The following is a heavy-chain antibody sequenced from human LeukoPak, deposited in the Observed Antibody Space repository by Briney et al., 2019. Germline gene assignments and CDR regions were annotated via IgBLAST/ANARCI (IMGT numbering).Heavy chain of an antibody. CDR2: IIPILGIA. J-gene: IGHJ6*02. CDR1: GGTFSSYA. Sequence: SVKVSCKASGGTFSSYAISWVRQAPGQGLEWMGRIIPILGIANYAQKFQGRVTITADKSTSTAYMELSSLRSEDTAVYYCARIREYRGYSGYDVYYYYGMDVWGQGTTVTVS. D-gene: IGHD5-12*01. CDR3: ARIREYRGYSGYDVYYYYGMDV. V-gene: IGHV1-69*04.